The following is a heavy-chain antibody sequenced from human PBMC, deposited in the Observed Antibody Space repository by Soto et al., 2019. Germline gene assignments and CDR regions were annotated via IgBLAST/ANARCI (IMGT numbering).Heavy chain of an antibody. CDR2: IIPIFGTA. Sequence: SVKVSCKASGGTFSSYAISWARQAPGQGLEWMGGIIPIFGTANYAQKFQGRVTITADESTSTAYMELSSLRSEDTAVYYCASAPITMVRGVIITIGWFDPWGQGTLVTVSS. D-gene: IGHD3-10*01. V-gene: IGHV1-69*13. CDR3: ASAPITMVRGVIITIGWFDP. CDR1: GGTFSSYA. J-gene: IGHJ5*02.